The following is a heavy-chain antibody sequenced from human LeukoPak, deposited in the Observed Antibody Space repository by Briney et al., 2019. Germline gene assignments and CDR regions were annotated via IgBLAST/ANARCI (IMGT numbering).Heavy chain of an antibody. CDR2: MNPNSGNT. V-gene: IGHV1-8*03. J-gene: IGHJ6*03. CDR1: GYTFTIYD. Sequence: VASVTVSCRASGYTFTIYDINWVRRATGQGLEWMGWMNPNSGNTGYAQKFQGRVTITRNTSISTAYMELSSLRSEDTAVYYCARAQGYYYYMDVWGKGTTVTVSS. CDR3: ARAQGYYYYMDV.